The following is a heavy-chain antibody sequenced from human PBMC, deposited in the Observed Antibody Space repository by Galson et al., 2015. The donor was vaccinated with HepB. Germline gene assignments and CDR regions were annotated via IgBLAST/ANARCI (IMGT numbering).Heavy chain of an antibody. D-gene: IGHD2-2*02. CDR3: ARGPYTFWQDNWFDP. CDR2: IKQDGSNK. Sequence: SLRLSCAASGFTFSSYWMSWVRQAPGKGLEWVANIKQDGSNKYYADSVKGRFTISRDNSKNTLYLQMNSLRAEDTAVYYCARGPYTFWQDNWFDPWGQGTLVTVSS. CDR1: GFTFSSYW. V-gene: IGHV3-7*01. J-gene: IGHJ5*02.